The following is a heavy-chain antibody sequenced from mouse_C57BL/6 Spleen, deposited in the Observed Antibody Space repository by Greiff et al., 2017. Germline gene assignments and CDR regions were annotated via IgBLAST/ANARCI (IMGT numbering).Heavy chain of an antibody. Sequence: QVQLQQSGAELARPGASVKMSCKASGYTFTSYTMHWVKQRPGQGLEWIGYINPSSGYTKYNQKFKDQATLTADKSSSTAYMQLSSLTSEDSAVYYCARGGYDSKAYFDVWGTGTTVTVSS. CDR2: INPSSGYT. CDR3: ARGGYDSKAYFDV. J-gene: IGHJ1*03. D-gene: IGHD2-5*01. CDR1: GYTFTSYT. V-gene: IGHV1-4*01.